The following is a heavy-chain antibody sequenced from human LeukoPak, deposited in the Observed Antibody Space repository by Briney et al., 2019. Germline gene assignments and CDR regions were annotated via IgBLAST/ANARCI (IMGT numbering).Heavy chain of an antibody. CDR1: GFTFSSYW. CDR3: AKDRDYYGSGSDY. D-gene: IGHD3-10*01. J-gene: IGHJ4*02. CDR2: INQDGSEK. V-gene: IGHV3-7*01. Sequence: GGSLRLSCAASGFTFSSYWMSWVRQAPGKGLQWVANINQDGSEKYYVDSVKGRFTISRDNSKNTLFLQMNSLRAEDTAIYYCAKDRDYYGSGSDYWGQGTLVTVSS.